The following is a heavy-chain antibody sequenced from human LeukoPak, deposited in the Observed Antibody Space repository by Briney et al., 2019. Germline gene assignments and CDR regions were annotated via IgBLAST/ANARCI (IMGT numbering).Heavy chain of an antibody. D-gene: IGHD5-18*01. CDR1: GGSFSGYY. V-gene: IGHV4-34*01. J-gene: IGHJ6*03. CDR2: INHSGGT. CDR3: ASIRRGYSYGHYCYYYMDV. Sequence: SETLSLTCAVYGGSFSGYYWSWIRQPPGKGLEWIGEINHSGGTNYNPSLKSRVTISVDTSKNQFSLKLSSVTAADTAVYYCASIRRGYSYGHYCYYYMDVWGKGTTVTVSS.